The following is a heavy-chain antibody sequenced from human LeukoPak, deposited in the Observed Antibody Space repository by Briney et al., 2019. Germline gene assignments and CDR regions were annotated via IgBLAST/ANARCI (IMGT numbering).Heavy chain of an antibody. D-gene: IGHD3-3*01. CDR3: ARGEAYYDFWSGYYC. Sequence: GGSLRLSCAASGFTFSSYWMHWVRQAPGKGLVWVSRINSDGSSTSYADSVKGRFTISRDNAKNTLYLQMNSLRAEDTAVYYCARGEAYYDFWSGYYCWGQGTLVTVSS. CDR1: GFTFSSYW. V-gene: IGHV3-74*01. CDR2: INSDGSST. J-gene: IGHJ4*02.